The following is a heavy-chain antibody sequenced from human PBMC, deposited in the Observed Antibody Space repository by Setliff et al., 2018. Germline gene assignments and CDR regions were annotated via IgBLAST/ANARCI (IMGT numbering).Heavy chain of an antibody. CDR3: ARIAYFDLWRGFGVGAFEL. CDR1: GASVSNVNYY. J-gene: IGHJ3*01. D-gene: IGHD3-3*01. V-gene: IGHV4-39*01. CDR2: XXXXXXX. Sequence: PSETLSLTCSVAGASVSNVNYYWGWIRQPPGKGLEXFGXXXXXXXXXXXXSFKSRXXXSGDKSKNPFSLKLASVTAADSAVYYCARIAYFDLWRGFGVGAFELWGNGSVVTVS.